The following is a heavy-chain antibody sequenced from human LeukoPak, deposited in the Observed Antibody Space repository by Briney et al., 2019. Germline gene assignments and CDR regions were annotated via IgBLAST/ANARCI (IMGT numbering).Heavy chain of an antibody. D-gene: IGHD6-13*01. J-gene: IGHJ3*02. CDR3: ARPKYSSSWDAFDT. CDR2: INPNSGDT. Sequence: ASVKVSCKASGYTFTGYYIHWVRQAPGQGLEWMGWINPNSGDTKYAQKFQGRVTMTRDTSISTAYMELSRLRSDDTAVYYCARPKYSSSWDAFDTWGPGTMVTVSS. CDR1: GYTFTGYY. V-gene: IGHV1-2*02.